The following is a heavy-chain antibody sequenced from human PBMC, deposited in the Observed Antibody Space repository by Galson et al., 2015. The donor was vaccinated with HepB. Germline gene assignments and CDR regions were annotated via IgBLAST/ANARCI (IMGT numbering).Heavy chain of an antibody. CDR3: AKSWQVRRELDL. Sequence: SLRLSXAXSGFTFRSYNINWVRQAPGRGLEWVSCISNDTGKIQYTDSVKGRFIISRDTAKNSLFLHMNSLRVEDTAVYYCAKSWQVRRELDLWGPGTLVTVTS. CDR2: ISNDTGKI. CDR1: GFTFRSYN. V-gene: IGHV3-21*01. D-gene: IGHD6-19*01. J-gene: IGHJ5*02.